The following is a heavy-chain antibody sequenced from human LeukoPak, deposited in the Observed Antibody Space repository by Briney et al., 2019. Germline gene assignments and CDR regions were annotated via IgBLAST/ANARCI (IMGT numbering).Heavy chain of an antibody. D-gene: IGHD3-10*01. V-gene: IGHV1-24*01. CDR3: ARGGGYGSGPH. CDR1: GYTLTELS. Sequence: ASVKVSCKVSGYTLTELSMHWVRQAPGKGLEWMGGFDPEDGETIYAQKFQGRVTMTRDTSTKTVYMELSSLRPEDTAVYYCARGGGYGSGPHWGQGTLVTVSS. J-gene: IGHJ4*02. CDR2: FDPEDGET.